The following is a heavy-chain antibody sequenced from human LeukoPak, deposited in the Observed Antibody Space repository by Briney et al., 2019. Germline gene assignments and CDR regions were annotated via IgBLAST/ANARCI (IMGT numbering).Heavy chain of an antibody. CDR2: ISGSGGST. Sequence: GGSLRLACAASGFTFSSYAMSWVRQAPGKVLEWVSAISGSGGSTYYADSVKGRFTISRDNSKNTLYLQMNSLRAEDTAVFFFFKQKTAYDILTAGAFDIWGQGTMVTVSS. CDR3: FKQKTAYDILTAGAFDI. J-gene: IGHJ3*02. CDR1: GFTFSSYA. D-gene: IGHD3-9*01. V-gene: IGHV3-23*01.